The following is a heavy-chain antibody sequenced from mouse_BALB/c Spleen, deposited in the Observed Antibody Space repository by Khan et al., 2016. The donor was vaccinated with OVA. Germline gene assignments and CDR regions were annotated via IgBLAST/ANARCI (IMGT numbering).Heavy chain of an antibody. Sequence: VQLKESGAELAKPGASVKMSCKASGYTFTSYWMHWVKQRPGQGLEWIGYINPSTGYTEYNQKFRDKATLTTDKSSSTAYMQLSSLTYEDSAVYYCARRGLDGIFAYWGQGTLVTVSA. V-gene: IGHV1-7*01. CDR2: INPSTGYT. CDR1: GYTFTSYW. CDR3: ARRGLDGIFAY. D-gene: IGHD2-1*01. J-gene: IGHJ3*01.